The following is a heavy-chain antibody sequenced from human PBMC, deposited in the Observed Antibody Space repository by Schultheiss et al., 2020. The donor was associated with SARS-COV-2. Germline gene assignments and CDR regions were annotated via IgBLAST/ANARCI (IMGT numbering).Heavy chain of an antibody. V-gene: IGHV4-59*12. CDR1: GGSISSYY. Sequence: SQTLSLTCTVSGGSISSYYWSWIRQPPGKGLEWIGYIYYSGSTNYNPSLKSRVTISVDTSKNQFSLKLSSVTAADTAIYYCAMGLRAFDIWGQGTMVTVSS. J-gene: IGHJ3*02. CDR3: AMGLRAFDI. D-gene: IGHD3-16*01. CDR2: IYYSGST.